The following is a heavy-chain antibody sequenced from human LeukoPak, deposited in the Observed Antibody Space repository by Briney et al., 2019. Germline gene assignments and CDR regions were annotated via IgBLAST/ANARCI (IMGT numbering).Heavy chain of an antibody. J-gene: IGHJ4*02. D-gene: IGHD3-22*01. CDR2: INSGGNYI. Sequence: GGSLRLSCAASGISFSSYSLNWVRQAPGKGLEWVSSINSGGNYIFYADSVRGRFTISRDNAKNSLYLQMSSLRAEDTAVYYCARVLPGRYSYDSSGQFDYWGQGTLVTVSS. V-gene: IGHV3-21*01. CDR3: ARVLPGRYSYDSSGQFDY. CDR1: GISFSSYS.